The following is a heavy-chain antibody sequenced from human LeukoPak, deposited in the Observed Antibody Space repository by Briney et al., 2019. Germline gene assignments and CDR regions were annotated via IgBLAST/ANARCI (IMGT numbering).Heavy chain of an antibody. D-gene: IGHD6-19*01. Sequence: SETLSLTCTVSGGSISSYYWSWIRQPPGKGLEWIGYIYYSGSTNYNPSLKSRVTISVDTSKNQFSLKLSSVTAADTAVYYCARGVAVAGYYFGYWGQGTLVTVSS. J-gene: IGHJ4*02. CDR3: ARGVAVAGYYFGY. CDR2: IYYSGST. V-gene: IGHV4-59*01. CDR1: GGSISSYY.